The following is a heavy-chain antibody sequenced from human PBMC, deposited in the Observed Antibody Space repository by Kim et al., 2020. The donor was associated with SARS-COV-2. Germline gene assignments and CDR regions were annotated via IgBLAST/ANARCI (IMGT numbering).Heavy chain of an antibody. CDR2: INHSGST. D-gene: IGHD2-15*01. CDR1: GGSFSGYY. J-gene: IGHJ4*02. V-gene: IGHV4-34*01. CDR3: ARDRSSRRYCSGGSCYRGVAPIFDY. Sequence: SETLSLTCAVYGGSFSGYYWSWIRQPPGKGLEWIGEINHSGSTNYNPSLKSRVTISVDTSKNQFSLKLSSVTAADTAVYYCARDRSSRRYCSGGSCYRGVAPIFDYWGQGTLVTVSS.